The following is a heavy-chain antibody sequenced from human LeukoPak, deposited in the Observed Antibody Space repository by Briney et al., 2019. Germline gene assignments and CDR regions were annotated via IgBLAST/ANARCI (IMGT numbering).Heavy chain of an antibody. CDR3: TATRWSYIWGEYYFDY. CDR1: GFTFGDYA. CDR2: IRSKAYGGTT. Sequence: GGSLRLSCTASGFTFGDYAMSWVRQAPGKGLEWVGFIRSKAYGGTTEYAASVKGRFTISRDDSKSIAYLQMNSLKTEDTAVYYCTATRWSYIWGEYYFDYWGQGTLVTVSS. V-gene: IGHV3-49*04. D-gene: IGHD3-16*01. J-gene: IGHJ4*02.